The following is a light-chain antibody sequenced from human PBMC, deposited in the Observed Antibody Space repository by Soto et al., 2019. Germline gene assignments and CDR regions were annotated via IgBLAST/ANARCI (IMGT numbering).Light chain of an antibody. V-gene: IGLV2-23*02. CDR1: GSYNF. CDR2: EVS. CDR3: CSDAGRSTYV. J-gene: IGLJ1*01. Sequence: QSALTQPASVSGSPGQLITISCTVGSYNFVSWYQQHPGKAPKVLIYEVSKRPSGVSDRFSGSKSGNTASLTISGLQAEDEADYYCCSDAGRSTYVFGTGPKVTVL.